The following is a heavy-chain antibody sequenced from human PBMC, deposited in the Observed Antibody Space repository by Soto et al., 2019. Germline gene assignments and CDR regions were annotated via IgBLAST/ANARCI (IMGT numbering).Heavy chain of an antibody. CDR2: ISGSGGST. V-gene: IGHV3-23*01. Sequence: EVQLLESGGGLVQPGGSLRLSCAASGFTFSSYAMSCVRQSPGEWLEWVSAISGSGGSTYYADSVKGRFTISRDNSKNTLYLQMNSLRAEDTAVYYCAKRGWGWTKPIDYWGQGTLVTVSS. D-gene: IGHD6-19*01. J-gene: IGHJ4*02. CDR1: GFTFSSYA. CDR3: AKRGWGWTKPIDY.